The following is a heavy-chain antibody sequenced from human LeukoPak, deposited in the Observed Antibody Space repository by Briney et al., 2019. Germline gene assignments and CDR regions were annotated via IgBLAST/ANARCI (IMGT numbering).Heavy chain of an antibody. CDR2: IIPIFGTA. Sequence: GSSVKVSCKASGGTFSSYAISWVRQAPGQGLEWMGGIIPIFGTANYAQKFQGRVTITTDESTSTAYMELSSLRSEDTAVCYCARGAAVAGTLDYWGQGTLVTVSS. V-gene: IGHV1-69*05. CDR3: ARGAAVAGTLDY. J-gene: IGHJ4*02. D-gene: IGHD6-19*01. CDR1: GGTFSSYA.